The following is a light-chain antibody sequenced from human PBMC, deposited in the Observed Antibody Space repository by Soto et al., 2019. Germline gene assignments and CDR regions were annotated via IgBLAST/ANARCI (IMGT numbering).Light chain of an antibody. CDR2: EVS. V-gene: IGLV2-14*01. J-gene: IGLJ1*01. Sequence: QSALTQPASVSGSPGQSITISCTGTSSDVGGYDFVSWYQHHPGKAPKLIIYEVSTRPSGVSNRFSGSKSGNTASLTISGLQAEDEADYYCSSYTRDWGGFGTGTKLTVL. CDR3: SSYTRDWGG. CDR1: SSDVGGYDF.